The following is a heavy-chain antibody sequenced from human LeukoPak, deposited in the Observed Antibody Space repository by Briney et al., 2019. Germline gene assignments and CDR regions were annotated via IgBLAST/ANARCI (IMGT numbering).Heavy chain of an antibody. J-gene: IGHJ4*02. CDR1: GYTFIDYY. D-gene: IGHD5-18*01. V-gene: IGHV1-2*02. CDR2: INPNNGDT. Sequence: ASVKVSCKASGYTFIDYYVHWVRQAPGQGFEWMGWINPNNGDTNFAQIFQGRVTVTRDTSISTAYMELTRLRADDTAIYYCARGDYRYGNDYWGQGTLVTVSS. CDR3: ARGDYRYGNDY.